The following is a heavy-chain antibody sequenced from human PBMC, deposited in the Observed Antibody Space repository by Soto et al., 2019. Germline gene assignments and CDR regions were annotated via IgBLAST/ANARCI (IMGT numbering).Heavy chain of an antibody. D-gene: IGHD3-9*01. CDR1: GFTFSSYA. J-gene: IGHJ5*02. V-gene: IGHV3-23*01. CDR2: ISGSGGST. Sequence: GGSLRLSCAASGFTFSSYAMSWFRQAPGKGLEWVSAISGSGGSTYYADSVKGRFTISRDNSKNTLYLQMNSLRAEDTAVYYRAKDDSYYDILTGYYLWGQGXLVTVYS. CDR3: AKDDSYYDILTGYYL.